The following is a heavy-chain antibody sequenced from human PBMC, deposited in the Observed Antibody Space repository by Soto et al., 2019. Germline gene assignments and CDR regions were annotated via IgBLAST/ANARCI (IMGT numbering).Heavy chain of an antibody. J-gene: IGHJ5*02. CDR1: GFTFSNYA. CDR3: ARDLGAAVGTPGWFDP. Sequence: GGSLRLSCAASGFTFSNYAMHWVRQAPGKGLEWVAIISYDGSNKYYADSVKGRFTISRDNSKNTLYLQMSSLRAEDTAVYYCARDLGAAVGTPGWFDPWGQGTLVTVPQ. CDR2: ISYDGSNK. V-gene: IGHV3-30-3*01. D-gene: IGHD6-13*01.